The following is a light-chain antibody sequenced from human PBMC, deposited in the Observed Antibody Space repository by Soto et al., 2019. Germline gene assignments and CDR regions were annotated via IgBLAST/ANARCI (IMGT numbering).Light chain of an antibody. CDR3: HHYNSWPYT. Sequence: EIVMTQSPATLSVSPGERATLSCRASQSVSSNLAWYQQKPGQAPRFLIYGASTRATGIPARFSGSGSGTEFTLTISSLQSEDFAVYYCHHYNSWPYTFGQGTKVDIK. J-gene: IGKJ2*01. CDR1: QSVSSN. CDR2: GAS. V-gene: IGKV3-15*01.